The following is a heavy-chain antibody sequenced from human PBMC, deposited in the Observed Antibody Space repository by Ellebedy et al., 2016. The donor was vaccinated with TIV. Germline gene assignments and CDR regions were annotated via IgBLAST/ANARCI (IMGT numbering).Heavy chain of an antibody. CDR3: AKLRGATGSWYFDL. CDR2: IWYDGSNK. V-gene: IGHV3-33*06. J-gene: IGHJ2*01. CDR1: GFTFSSYG. Sequence: GESLKISCAASGFTFSSYGMHWVRQAPGKGLEWVAVIWYDGSNKYYADSVKGRFTISRDNSKNPLYLQMNSLRAEDTAVYYCAKLRGATGSWYFDLWGRGTLVPVSS. D-gene: IGHD1-26*01.